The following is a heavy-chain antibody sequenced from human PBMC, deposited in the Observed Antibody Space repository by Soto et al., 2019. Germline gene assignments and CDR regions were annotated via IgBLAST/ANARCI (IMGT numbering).Heavy chain of an antibody. V-gene: IGHV3-30-3*01. CDR2: ISYDGSNK. J-gene: IGHJ4*02. D-gene: IGHD4-17*01. CDR3: ARDPGDYDSHFDY. CDR1: GFTFSSYA. Sequence: GGSLRLSCAASGFTFSSYAMHWVRQAPGKGLEWVAVISYDGSNKYYADSVKGRFNISRDNSKNTLYLQMNSLRAEDTAVYYCARDPGDYDSHFDYWGQGTLVTVSS.